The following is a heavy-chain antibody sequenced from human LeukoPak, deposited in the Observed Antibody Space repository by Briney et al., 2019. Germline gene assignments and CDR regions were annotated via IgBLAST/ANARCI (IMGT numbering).Heavy chain of an antibody. J-gene: IGHJ1*01. D-gene: IGHD6-13*01. Sequence: PGGSLRLSCAASGFTFTTFALSWVRQAPGKGLEWVSSISGSGGTTYFADSVKGRFTISRDNSKNTLFLQMNSLRADDTAVYYCAKDRAYSSSPAYLQHWGQGTLVIVSS. CDR3: AKDRAYSSSPAYLQH. CDR2: ISGSGGTT. CDR1: GFTFTTFA. V-gene: IGHV3-23*01.